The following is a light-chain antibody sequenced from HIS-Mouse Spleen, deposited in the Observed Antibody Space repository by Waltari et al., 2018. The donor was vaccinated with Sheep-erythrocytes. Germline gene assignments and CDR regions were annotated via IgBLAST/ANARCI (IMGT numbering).Light chain of an antibody. CDR3: QQSYSTPQFT. CDR1: QSISSY. Sequence: RTQSPATRSVSPGERATRDCRASQSISSYLNWYQQKPGKAPKLLIYAASSLQSGVPSRFSCRGSVTDFTLTISRLQPEDFPTYYCQQSYSTPQFTFGPGTKVDI. J-gene: IGKJ3*01. CDR2: AAS. V-gene: IGKV1-39*01.